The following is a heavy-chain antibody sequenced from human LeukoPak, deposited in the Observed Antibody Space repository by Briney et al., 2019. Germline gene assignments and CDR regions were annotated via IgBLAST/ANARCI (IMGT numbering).Heavy chain of an antibody. CDR2: ISYDGSNK. J-gene: IGHJ4*02. CDR1: GFTFSSYA. CDR3: AREGAAWNYFFGY. D-gene: IGHD1-7*01. Sequence: PGGSLRLSCAASGFTFSSYAMHWVRQAPGKGLEWVAVISYDGSNKYYADSVKGRFTISGDNSKDTLYLQMNSLRAEDTAVYYCAREGAAWNYFFGYWGQGTLVTVSS. V-gene: IGHV3-30-3*01.